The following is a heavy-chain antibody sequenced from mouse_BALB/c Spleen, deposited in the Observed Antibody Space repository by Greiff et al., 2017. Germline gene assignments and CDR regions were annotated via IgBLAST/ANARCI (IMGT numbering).Heavy chain of an antibody. CDR2: IYPGGGYT. V-gene: IGHV1-63*02. J-gene: IGHJ4*01. D-gene: IGHD2-1*01. Sequence: QVQLKESGAELVRPGTSVKISCKASGYTFTNYWLGWVKQRPGHGLEWIGDIYPGGGYTNYNEKFKGKATLTADTSSSTAYMQLSSLTSEDSAVYFCARPGDGNYDYYAMDYWGQGTSVTVSS. CDR3: ARPGDGNYDYYAMDY. CDR1: GYTFTNYW.